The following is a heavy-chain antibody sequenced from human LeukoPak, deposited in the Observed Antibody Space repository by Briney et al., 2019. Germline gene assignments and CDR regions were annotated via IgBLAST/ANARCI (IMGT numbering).Heavy chain of an antibody. CDR2: ISYSGST. D-gene: IGHD3-16*01. V-gene: IGHV4-59*01. J-gene: IGHJ4*02. Sequence: PSETLSLTCTVSGGSISSYYWSWIRQPPGKGLEWIGYISYSGSTNYNPSLKSRVTISVDTSKNQFSLKLTSVTVADTAVYYCARVGGQPRVAAFDYWGQGTLVTVSS. CDR1: GGSISSYY. CDR3: ARVGGQPRVAAFDY.